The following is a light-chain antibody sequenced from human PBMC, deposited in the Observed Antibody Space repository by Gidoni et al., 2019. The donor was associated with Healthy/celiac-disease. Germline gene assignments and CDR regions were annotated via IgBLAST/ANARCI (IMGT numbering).Light chain of an antibody. V-gene: IGKV3-20*01. CDR2: GAS. CDR3: QQYGSSPPT. Sequence: EIVLTQSPGTLSLSPGERANLSCRASQSVSSSYLAWYQQKPGQAPRLLNHGASSRATGIPDRFSGSGSGTDFTLTISRLEPEDFAVYYCQQYGSSPPTFGPGTKVDIK. J-gene: IGKJ3*01. CDR1: QSVSSSY.